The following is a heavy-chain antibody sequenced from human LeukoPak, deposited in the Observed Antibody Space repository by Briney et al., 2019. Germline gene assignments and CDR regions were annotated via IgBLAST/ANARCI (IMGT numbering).Heavy chain of an antibody. CDR3: ARATTVTLASVCDY. CDR1: GFTFSSYG. D-gene: IGHD4-17*01. J-gene: IGHJ4*02. CDR2: IWYDGSNK. V-gene: IGHV3-33*01. Sequence: GGSLRLSCAASGFTFSSYGMHWVRQAPGKGLEWVAVIWYDGSNKYYADSVKGRFTISRDNSKNTVYLQMDSLRAEDTAVYYCARATTVTLASVCDYWGQGILVTVSS.